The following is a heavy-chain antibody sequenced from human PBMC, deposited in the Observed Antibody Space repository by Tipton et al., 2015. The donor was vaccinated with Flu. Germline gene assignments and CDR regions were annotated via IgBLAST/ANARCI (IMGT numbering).Heavy chain of an antibody. V-gene: IGHV6-1*01. CDR3: ARDSTLPGIAVAGNFDY. Sequence: TLSLTCAISGDSVSSNSAAWNWIRQSPSRGLGWLGRTYYRSKWYNDYAVSVKSRITINPDTSKNQFSLQLNSVTPEDTAVYYCARDSTLPGIAVAGNFDYWGQGTLVTVSS. CDR2: TYYRSKWYN. CDR1: GDSVSSNSAA. J-gene: IGHJ4*02. D-gene: IGHD6-19*01.